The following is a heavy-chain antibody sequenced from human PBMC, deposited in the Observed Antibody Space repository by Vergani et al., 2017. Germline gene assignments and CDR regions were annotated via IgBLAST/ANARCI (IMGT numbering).Heavy chain of an antibody. CDR3: ARERIAVAEGDWYFDL. CDR1: GFTFDDYA. Sequence: EVQLVESGGGLVQPGRSLRLSCAASGFTFDDYAMHWVRQAPGKGLEWVSGISWNSGSIGYADSVKGRFTISRDNAKNTLYLQMNSLRAEDTAVYYCARERIAVAEGDWYFDLWGRGTLVTVSS. CDR2: ISWNSGSI. J-gene: IGHJ2*01. V-gene: IGHV3-9*01. D-gene: IGHD6-19*01.